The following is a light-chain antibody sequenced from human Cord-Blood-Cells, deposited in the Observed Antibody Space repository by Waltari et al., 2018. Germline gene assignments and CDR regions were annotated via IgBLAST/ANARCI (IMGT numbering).Light chain of an antibody. CDR2: DAS. CDR3: QQRSNWWT. CDR1: QSVSSY. V-gene: IGKV3-11*01. Sequence: EIVLTQSPAPRPLSPGERATLSCRASQSVSSYLAWYQQKPGQAPRLPIYDASNRATGIPARFSGSGSGTDFTLTISSLEPEDFAVYYCQQRSNWWTFGQGTKVEIK. J-gene: IGKJ1*01.